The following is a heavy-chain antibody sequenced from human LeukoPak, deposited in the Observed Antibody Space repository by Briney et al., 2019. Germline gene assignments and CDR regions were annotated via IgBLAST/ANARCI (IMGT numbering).Heavy chain of an antibody. Sequence: PGGSLRLSCAASGFTFSSYWMSWVRQAPGKGLEWVANIKQDGSEKYYADSVKGRFTISRDNSKNTLYLQMNSLRAEDTAVYYCAKPHRYHPNAFDIWGQGTMVTVSS. CDR2: IKQDGSEK. J-gene: IGHJ3*02. V-gene: IGHV3-7*01. D-gene: IGHD2-2*01. CDR3: AKPHRYHPNAFDI. CDR1: GFTFSSYW.